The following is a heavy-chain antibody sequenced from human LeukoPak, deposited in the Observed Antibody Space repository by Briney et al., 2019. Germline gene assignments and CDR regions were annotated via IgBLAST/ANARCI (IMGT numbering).Heavy chain of an antibody. CDR3: ARGIKVLRFLEWSLQHFDY. J-gene: IGHJ4*02. D-gene: IGHD3-3*01. CDR2: IYTSGST. Sequence: PSETLSLTCTVSGGSISSGSYYWSWIRQPAGKGLEWIGRIYTSGSTNYNPSLKSRVTISVDTSKNQFSLKLSSVTAADTAVYYCARGIKVLRFLEWSLQHFDYWGQGTLVTVSS. V-gene: IGHV4-61*02. CDR1: GGSISSGSYY.